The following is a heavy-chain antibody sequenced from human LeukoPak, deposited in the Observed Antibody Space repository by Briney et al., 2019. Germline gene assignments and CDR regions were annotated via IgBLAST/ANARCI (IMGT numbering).Heavy chain of an antibody. CDR2: MSPNSGDT. V-gene: IGHV1-8*01. Sequence: GASVKVSCKASGYTFTSYDLNWVRQATGQRPEWMGWMSPNSGDTGYAQKFQDRVTMTRNTSISTAYMELSSLRSDVTAVYYCARGPPNWGYDYWGPGTLVTVSS. D-gene: IGHD7-27*01. CDR1: GYTFTSYD. CDR3: ARGPPNWGYDY. J-gene: IGHJ4*02.